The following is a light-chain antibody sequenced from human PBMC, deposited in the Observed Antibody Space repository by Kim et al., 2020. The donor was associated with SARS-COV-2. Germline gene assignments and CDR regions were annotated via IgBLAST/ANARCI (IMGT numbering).Light chain of an antibody. Sequence: SASVGDRVTITCRARQSVSSWLAWYQQKPGKAPKLLIYDASSLESGVPSRFSGSASGTEFTLTISSLQPDDFATYYCQQYNDFSTFGQGTRVEIK. CDR3: QQYNDFST. J-gene: IGKJ1*01. V-gene: IGKV1-5*01. CDR2: DAS. CDR1: QSVSSW.